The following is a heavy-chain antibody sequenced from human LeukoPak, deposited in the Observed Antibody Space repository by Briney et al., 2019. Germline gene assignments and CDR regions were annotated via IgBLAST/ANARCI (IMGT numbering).Heavy chain of an antibody. CDR3: VNTHGSGSYNN. Sequence: GGSLRLACSASGFTFSHYAMHWVRQAPGKGLEYVSAIGTTGGSTYYADSVKGRFTISRENSKNTLYLQMSSLRAEDTAAYYCVNTHGSGSYNNWGQGTLVTVSS. J-gene: IGHJ4*02. CDR1: GFTFSHYA. CDR2: IGTTGGST. V-gene: IGHV3-64D*06. D-gene: IGHD3-10*01.